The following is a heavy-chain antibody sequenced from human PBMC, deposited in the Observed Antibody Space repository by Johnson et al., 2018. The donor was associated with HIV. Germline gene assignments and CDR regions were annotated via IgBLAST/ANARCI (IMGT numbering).Heavy chain of an antibody. J-gene: IGHJ3*02. D-gene: IGHD1-7*01. CDR1: GFTFSDYY. V-gene: IGHV3-11*04. CDR3: ARERITGTTRAFDI. CDR2: INRDGSTT. Sequence: QVQLVESGGGLVKPGGSLRLSCAASGFTFSDYYMSWIRQAPGKGLEWVSGINRDGSTTDYADSVKGRFTISRDNSKNTLYLQMGSLRADDMAVYYCARERITGTTRAFDIWGQGTVVAVSS.